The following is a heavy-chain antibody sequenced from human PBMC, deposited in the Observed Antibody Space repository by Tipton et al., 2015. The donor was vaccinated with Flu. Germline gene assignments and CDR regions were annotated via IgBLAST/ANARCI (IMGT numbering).Heavy chain of an antibody. CDR3: ARDFGIFIRGYYYGMDV. CDR1: GGSISSYY. D-gene: IGHD1-14*01. V-gene: IGHV4-4*07. J-gene: IGHJ6*02. CDR2: IYTSGST. Sequence: TLSLTCTVSGGSISSYYWSWIRQPAGKGLEWIGRIYTSGSTNYNPSLKSRVTMSVDTSKNQFSLKLSSVTAADTAVYYCARDFGIFIRGYYYGMDVWGQGTTVPVSS.